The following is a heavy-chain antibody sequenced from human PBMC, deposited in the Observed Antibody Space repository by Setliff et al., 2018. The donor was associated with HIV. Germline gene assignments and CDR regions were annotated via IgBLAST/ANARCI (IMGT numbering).Heavy chain of an antibody. D-gene: IGHD2-2*01. CDR3: ARAFCSSASCYGGGDAFDI. CDR1: GGSISSGGYY. J-gene: IGHJ3*02. Sequence: SETLSLTCTVSGGSISSGGYYWSWIRQHPGRGLEWIGYIYYSGNTYYNPSLKSRLTISVNTSKNHFSLKLSSVTAADTAVYYCARAFCSSASCYGGGDAFDIWGQGTMVTVSS. V-gene: IGHV4-31*03. CDR2: IYYSGNT.